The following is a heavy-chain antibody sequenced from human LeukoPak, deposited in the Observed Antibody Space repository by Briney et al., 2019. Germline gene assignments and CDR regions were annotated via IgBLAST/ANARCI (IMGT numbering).Heavy chain of an antibody. CDR3: ASSYGSALGI. J-gene: IGHJ3*02. V-gene: IGHV3-7*01. CDR2: IKQDGSEK. CDR1: GFTFSNYW. D-gene: IGHD3-16*01. Sequence: GGSLRLSCAVSGFTFSNYWMSWVRQAPGKGLEWVANIKQDGSEKVYVDSVKGRFTISTDNAKNSLYLQMNSLRAEDTAVYYCASSYGSALGIWGQGTMVSVSS.